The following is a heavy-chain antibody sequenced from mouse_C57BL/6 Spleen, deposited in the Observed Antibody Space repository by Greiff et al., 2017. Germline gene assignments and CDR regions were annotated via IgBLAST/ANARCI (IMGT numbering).Heavy chain of an antibody. V-gene: IGHV1-15*01. CDR2: IDPETGGT. Sequence: VQLQQSGAELVRPGASVTLSCKASGYTFTDYEMHWVKQTPVHGLEWIGAIDPETGGTAYNQKFKGKAILTADKSSSTAYMELRSLTSEDSAVYYCTRGGIYLAMDYWGQGTSVTVSS. CDR3: TRGGIYLAMDY. CDR1: GYTFTDYE. D-gene: IGHD2-1*01. J-gene: IGHJ4*01.